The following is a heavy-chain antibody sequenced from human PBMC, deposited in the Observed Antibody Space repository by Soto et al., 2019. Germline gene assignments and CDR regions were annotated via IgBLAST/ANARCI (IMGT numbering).Heavy chain of an antibody. J-gene: IGHJ6*02. CDR3: ARVLYYGSGSYSPYGMDV. Sequence: QVQLVQSGAEVKKPGSSVKVSCKTSGVSFNNNGIGWVRQAPGHGLEGMGGVSPPFRTSNYARKFQGRISIPADASTGTVNMELSSLTSEDTAQYYCARVLYYGSGSYSPYGMDVWGQGTTVTVSS. CDR1: GVSFNNNG. D-gene: IGHD3-10*01. CDR2: VSPPFRTS. V-gene: IGHV1-69*01.